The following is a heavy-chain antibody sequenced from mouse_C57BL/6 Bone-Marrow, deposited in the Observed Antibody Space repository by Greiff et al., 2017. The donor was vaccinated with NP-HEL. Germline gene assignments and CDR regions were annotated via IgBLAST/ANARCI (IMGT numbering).Heavy chain of an antibody. J-gene: IGHJ1*03. CDR3: ARWGTTRWYFDV. CDR2: IHPNYGTT. Sequence: VQLQRSGPELVKPGASVKISCKASGYSFTDYNMNWVKQSNGKSLEWIGVIHPNYGTTSYNQKFKGKATLTVDQSSSTAYMQLNSLTSEDSAVYYCARWGTTRWYFDVWGTGTTVTVSS. V-gene: IGHV1-39*01. D-gene: IGHD1-1*01. CDR1: GYSFTDYN.